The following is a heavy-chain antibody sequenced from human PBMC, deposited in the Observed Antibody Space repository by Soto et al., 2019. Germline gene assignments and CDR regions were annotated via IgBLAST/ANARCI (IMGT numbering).Heavy chain of an antibody. Sequence: QLQLQESGPGLVKPSETLSLTCTVSGGSISSSSYYWGWIRQPPGKGLEWIGSIYYSGSTYYNPSLKSRVTISVDTSKNQFSLKLSSVTAADTAVYYCARPPGGYCSGGSCYSGYYFDYWGQGTLVTVSS. V-gene: IGHV4-39*01. CDR3: ARPPGGYCSGGSCYSGYYFDY. J-gene: IGHJ4*02. CDR2: IYYSGST. D-gene: IGHD2-15*01. CDR1: GGSISSSSYY.